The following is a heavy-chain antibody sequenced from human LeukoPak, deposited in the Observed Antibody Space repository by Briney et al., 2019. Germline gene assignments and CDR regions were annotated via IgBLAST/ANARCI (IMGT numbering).Heavy chain of an antibody. V-gene: IGHV3-23*01. J-gene: IGHJ5*02. Sequence: GSLRLSCAASGFTFSNYAMSWVRQAPGKGLEWISTISGSVGDTCYAESVKGRFTISRDNSKNTLFLRLNSLRADDTAIYYCAKESTVTPGNVNWFDPWGQGTLVTVSS. CDR3: AKESTVTPGNVNWFDP. D-gene: IGHD4-17*01. CDR2: ISGSVGDT. CDR1: GFTFSNYA.